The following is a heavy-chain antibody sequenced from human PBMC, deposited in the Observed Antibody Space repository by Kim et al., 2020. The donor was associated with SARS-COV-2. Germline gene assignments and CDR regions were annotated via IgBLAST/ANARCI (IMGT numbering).Heavy chain of an antibody. CDR3: ARLYPDYGSGSYSAFDI. D-gene: IGHD3-10*01. Sequence: GGSLRLSCAASGFTVSSNYMSWVRQAPGKGLEWVSVIYSGGSTYYADSVKGRFTISRDNSKNTMYLQMNSLRAEDTAVYYCARLYPDYGSGSYSAFDIWGQGTLVTVSS. CDR1: GFTVSSNY. CDR2: IYSGGST. J-gene: IGHJ3*02. V-gene: IGHV3-53*01.